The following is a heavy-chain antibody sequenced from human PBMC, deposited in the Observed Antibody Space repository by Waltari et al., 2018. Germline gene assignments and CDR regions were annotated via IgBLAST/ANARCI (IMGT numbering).Heavy chain of an antibody. D-gene: IGHD6-13*01. CDR2: IKTDGSET. CDR1: GCPFSTSW. Sequence: EVQVVESGGGLVQPGGSLRLSWAASGCPFSTSWMTWVRQAPGKGLEWVANIKTDGSETYYVDSVKGRFTISRDNTKNSLYLQMSSLRAEDTAVYYCAIGGVETSWYWRYWGQGTLVTVSS. J-gene: IGHJ4*02. CDR3: AIGGVETSWYWRY. V-gene: IGHV3-7*01.